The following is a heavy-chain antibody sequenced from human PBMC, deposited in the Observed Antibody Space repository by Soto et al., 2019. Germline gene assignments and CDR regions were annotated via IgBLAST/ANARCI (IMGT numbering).Heavy chain of an antibody. CDR1: GFTFSSYW. D-gene: IGHD3-9*01. V-gene: IGHV3-7*01. CDR2: IKQDGSEK. J-gene: IGHJ4*02. CDR3: ARVEMEEDDILTGYYY. Sequence: GGSLRLSCAASGFTFSSYWMSWVRQAPGKGLEWVANIKQDGSEKYYVDSVKGRFTISRDNAKNSLYLQMNSLRAEDTAVYYCARVEMEEDDILTGYYYWGQGTLVTVSS.